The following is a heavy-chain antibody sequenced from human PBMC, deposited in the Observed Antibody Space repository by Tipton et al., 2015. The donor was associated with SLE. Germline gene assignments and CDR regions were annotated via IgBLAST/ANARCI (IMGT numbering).Heavy chain of an antibody. CDR1: GGSISSGSYY. V-gene: IGHV4-61*02. J-gene: IGHJ4*02. CDR2: IYTSGST. D-gene: IGHD1-26*01. CDR3: ARVDELLFDY. Sequence: TLSLTCTVSGGSISSGSYYWSWIRQPAGKGLEWIGRIYTSGSTNYNPSLKSRVTISVDTSKNQFSLKLSSVTAAGTAVYYCARVDELLFDYWGQGTLVTVSS.